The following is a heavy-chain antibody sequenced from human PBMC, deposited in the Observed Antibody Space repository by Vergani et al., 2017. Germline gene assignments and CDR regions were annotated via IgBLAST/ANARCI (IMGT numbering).Heavy chain of an antibody. D-gene: IGHD5-18*01. CDR2: ISWNSGSI. CDR1: GFTFDDYA. J-gene: IGHJ4*02. Sequence: EVQLVESGGGLVQPGRSLRLSCAASGFTFDDYAMHWVRQAPGKGLEWVSGISWNSGSIGYADSVKGRFTISRDNAKNSLNLQMNSLRAEDTALYYCAKDGYSYGWFDYWGQGTLVSVSS. V-gene: IGHV3-9*01. CDR3: AKDGYSYGWFDY.